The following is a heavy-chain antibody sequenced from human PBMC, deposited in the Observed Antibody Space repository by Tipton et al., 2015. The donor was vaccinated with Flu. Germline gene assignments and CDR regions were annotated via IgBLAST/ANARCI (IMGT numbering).Heavy chain of an antibody. V-gene: IGHV4-4*07. J-gene: IGHJ6*02. CDR3: ARVFRYYSPHYAMDV. CDR2: IYTSGSS. Sequence: TLSLTCNVSGGSIRNYYWTWIRQAAGKGLESIGQIYTSGSSDYNPSLKSRVTMSIDTSKNQFSLNLNSVTAADTAVYYCARVFRYYSPHYAMDVWGQGTTVTVSS. CDR1: GGSIRNYY. D-gene: IGHD2/OR15-2a*01.